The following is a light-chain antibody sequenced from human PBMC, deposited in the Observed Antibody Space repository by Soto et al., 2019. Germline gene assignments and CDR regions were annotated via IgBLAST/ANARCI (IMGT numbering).Light chain of an antibody. J-gene: IGLJ1*01. Sequence: QSVLTQPASVSGSPGQSISISCTGTSSEIVYYNCVSWCQHHPGKPPKVIIYEVSNRPSGVSHRFAGSKSGNTASLTSYGLQHEHEDDYHFRSYKYDTVIPSVFGSGTKV. CDR2: EVS. CDR1: SSEIVYYNC. V-gene: IGLV2-14*01. CDR3: RSYKYDTVIPSV.